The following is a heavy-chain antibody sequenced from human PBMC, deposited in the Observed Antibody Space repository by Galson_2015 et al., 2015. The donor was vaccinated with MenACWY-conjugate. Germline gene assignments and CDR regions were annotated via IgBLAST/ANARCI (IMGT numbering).Heavy chain of an antibody. CDR2: IYPRDSDT. V-gene: IGHV5-51*01. Sequence: QSGAEVKKPGESLKISCEGSGSTFTTYWIGWVRQMPGKGLEWVGIIYPRDSDTRYSPSFQGQVTISADKSITTAYLQWSSLKASDTAMYYCASYDSRASFDYWGQGTLVTVSS. CDR3: ASYDSRASFDY. J-gene: IGHJ4*02. CDR1: GSTFTTYW. D-gene: IGHD3-16*01.